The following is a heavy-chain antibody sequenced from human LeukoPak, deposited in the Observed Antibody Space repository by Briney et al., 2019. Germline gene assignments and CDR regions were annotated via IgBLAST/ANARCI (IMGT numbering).Heavy chain of an antibody. Sequence: GASVKVSCTASGYTFTSYYMHWVRQAPGQGLEWMGIINPSGGSTSYAQKFQGRVTMTSYMSTSTVYMELSSLRSEDAAVYYCARDVRFLGVWGQGTMVTVSS. CDR3: ARDVRFLGV. CDR2: INPSGGST. V-gene: IGHV1-46*01. J-gene: IGHJ3*01. CDR1: GYTFTSYY. D-gene: IGHD3-10*02.